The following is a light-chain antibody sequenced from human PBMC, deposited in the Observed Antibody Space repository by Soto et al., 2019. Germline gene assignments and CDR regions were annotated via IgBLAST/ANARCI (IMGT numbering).Light chain of an antibody. CDR1: SKDVGGYNY. CDR3: CSYAGSSSYV. V-gene: IGLV2-11*01. J-gene: IGLJ1*01. Sequence: QSALTQPRSVSGSPGQSVTISCTGNSKDVGGYNYASWYQQHPGKAPKLMIYTVTKRPSGVPDRFSGSKSDNTASLTISGLQADDEADYYCCSYAGSSSYVFGTGTKVTVL. CDR2: TVT.